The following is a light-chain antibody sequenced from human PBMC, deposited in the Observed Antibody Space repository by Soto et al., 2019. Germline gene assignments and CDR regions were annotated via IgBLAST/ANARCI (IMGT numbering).Light chain of an antibody. CDR3: AAWDDRGV. J-gene: IGLJ2*01. Sequence: QSALTQPPSASGTPGQRVTISCSGSSSNIGSNYVYWYQQLPGTAPKLLIYRNNQRPSGVPDRFSGSKSGTSASLAISGLRSEDEADYYCAAWDDRGVFGGGTKLTVL. V-gene: IGLV1-47*01. CDR2: RNN. CDR1: SSNIGSNY.